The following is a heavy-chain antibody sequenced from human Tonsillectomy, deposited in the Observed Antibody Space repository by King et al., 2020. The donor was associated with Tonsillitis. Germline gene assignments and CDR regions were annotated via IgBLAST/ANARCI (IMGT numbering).Heavy chain of an antibody. J-gene: IGHJ4*02. CDR3: ARGPGAANTLLISYYSFDY. D-gene: IGHD6-13*01. CDR2: INTNTGNP. Sequence: VQLVESGSELKKPGASVKVSCKASGYTFTSYAINWVRQAPGQGLEWMGWINTNTGNPTYAQDFTGRFVFSFDTSVSTAYLQISSLKAEDTALYYCARGPGAANTLLISYYSFDYWGQGTLVTVSS. CDR1: GYTFTSYA. V-gene: IGHV7-4-1*02.